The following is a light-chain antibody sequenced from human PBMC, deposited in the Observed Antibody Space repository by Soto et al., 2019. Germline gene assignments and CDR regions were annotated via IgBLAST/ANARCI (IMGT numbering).Light chain of an antibody. CDR2: KAS. V-gene: IGKV1-5*03. CDR1: QSISSW. CDR3: QQYNSYPT. Sequence: DIQMTQSPSTLSASVGDRVTITCRASQSISSWLAWYQQKPGKAPKLLIYKASSLESGVPSRFSGSGSGTEFTLTSSSLHPDDFATYYCQQYNSYPTFGQGTKVEIK. J-gene: IGKJ1*01.